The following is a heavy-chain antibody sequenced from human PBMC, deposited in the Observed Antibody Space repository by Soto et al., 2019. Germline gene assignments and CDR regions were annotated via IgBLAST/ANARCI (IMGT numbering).Heavy chain of an antibody. CDR1: GGTFSSYA. V-gene: IGHV1-69*13. J-gene: IGHJ5*02. D-gene: IGHD1-26*01. CDR3: AREWEGRSSPGIWIDL. Sequence: GASVKVSCKASGGTFSSYAISWVRRAPGQGLEWMGGIIPIFGTANYAQKFQGRVTITADESTSTAYMELSSLRSEDTAVYYCAREWEGRSSPGIWIDLRGQGILAT. CDR2: IIPIFGTA.